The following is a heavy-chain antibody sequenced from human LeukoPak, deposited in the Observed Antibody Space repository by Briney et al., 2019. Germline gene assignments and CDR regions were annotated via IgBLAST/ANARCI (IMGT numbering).Heavy chain of an antibody. CDR1: GFTVSSNY. CDR2: ICSGGST. Sequence: GGSLRLSCAASGFTVSSNYMRFVRQARGKRREWASIICSGGSTYYADSVKGRFTISRDNAKNSLYLQMNSLRAEDTAVYYCARGLATYYDILTGYSDGAFDIWGQGTMVTVSS. CDR3: ARGLATYYDILTGYSDGAFDI. J-gene: IGHJ3*02. V-gene: IGHV3-53*01. D-gene: IGHD3-9*01.